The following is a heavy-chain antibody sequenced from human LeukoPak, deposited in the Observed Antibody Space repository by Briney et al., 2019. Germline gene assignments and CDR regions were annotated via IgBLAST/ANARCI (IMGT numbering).Heavy chain of an antibody. CDR3: ARGPLYDSSGYYYDFDY. D-gene: IGHD3-22*01. CDR2: IYHSGST. CDR1: SGSISSSNW. V-gene: IGHV4-4*02. J-gene: IGHJ4*02. Sequence: SETLSLTCAVSSGSISSSNWWSWVRQPPGKGLEWIGYIYHSGSTYYNPSLKSRVTISVDRSKNQFSLKLSSVTAADTAVYYCARGPLYDSSGYYYDFDYWGQGTLVTVSS.